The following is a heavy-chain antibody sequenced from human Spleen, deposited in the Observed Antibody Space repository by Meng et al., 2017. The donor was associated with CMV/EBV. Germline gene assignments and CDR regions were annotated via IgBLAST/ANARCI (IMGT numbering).Heavy chain of an antibody. V-gene: IGHV4-61*08. D-gene: IGHD1-26*01. J-gene: IGHJ4*02. CDR2: IYNSGKT. CDR1: GDSVRSGDFS. Sequence: SETLSLTCSVSGDSVRSGDFSWTWIRQSPRKDLEWIGYIYNSGKTDYNPSLKSRVIMSVDTSKNQFSMKLTSVTAADTAVYYCATVRERLWFFDNWGQGLLVTVSS. CDR3: ATVRERLWFFDN.